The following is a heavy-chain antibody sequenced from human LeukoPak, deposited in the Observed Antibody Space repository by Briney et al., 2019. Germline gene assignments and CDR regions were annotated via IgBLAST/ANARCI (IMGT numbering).Heavy chain of an antibody. J-gene: IGHJ4*02. V-gene: IGHV1-24*01. CDR1: GYTLTELS. D-gene: IGHD2-2*01. Sequence: ASVKVSCKVSGYTLTELSMHWVRQAPGKGLEWMGGFDPEDGETIYAQKFQGRVTMTEDTSTDTAYMELSSLRSEDTAVYYCATGYLLRGYYFDYWAREPWSPSPQ. CDR2: FDPEDGET. CDR3: ATGYLLRGYYFDY.